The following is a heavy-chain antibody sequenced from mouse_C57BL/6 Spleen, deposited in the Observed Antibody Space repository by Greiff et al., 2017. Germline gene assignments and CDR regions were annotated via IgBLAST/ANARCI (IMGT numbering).Heavy chain of an antibody. J-gene: IGHJ3*01. CDR3: ARHARPYDYDENWFAY. V-gene: IGHV1-62-2*01. Sequence: VKLVESGAELVKPGASVKLSCKASGYTFTEYTIHWVKQRSGQGLEWIGWFYPGSGSIKYNEKFKDKATLTADKSSSTVYMELSRLTSEDSAVYFCARHARPYDYDENWFAYWGQGTLVTVSA. CDR2: FYPGSGSI. CDR1: GYTFTEYT. D-gene: IGHD2-4*01.